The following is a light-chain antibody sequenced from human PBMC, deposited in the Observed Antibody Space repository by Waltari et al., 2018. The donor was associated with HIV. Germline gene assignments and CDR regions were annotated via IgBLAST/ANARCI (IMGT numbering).Light chain of an antibody. Sequence: QSVLTQPPSASKPPGQRVLMSCSGTNSNVGNTFVSWFQQVPEGSPKPVIYRNARRPSGVPDRFSGAKSGSSATLAISGLQSDDEADYFCASWDDKLSHWVFGVGTKLTV. J-gene: IGLJ3*02. V-gene: IGLV1-47*01. CDR3: ASWDDKLSHWV. CDR2: RNA. CDR1: NSNVGNTF.